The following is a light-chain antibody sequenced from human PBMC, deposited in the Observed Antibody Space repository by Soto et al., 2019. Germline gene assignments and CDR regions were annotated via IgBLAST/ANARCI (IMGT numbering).Light chain of an antibody. CDR1: QSVRNNY. Sequence: IVLTQSPGTLSLSPGERATLSCWASQSVRNNYLAWYQQKPGQAPRLLIYGVSARATGIPDRFSGSGSGTAFTLTISRLETEDFAVYYCQQYGTSSYTFGQGTKLEIK. J-gene: IGKJ2*01. CDR2: GVS. CDR3: QQYGTSSYT. V-gene: IGKV3-20*01.